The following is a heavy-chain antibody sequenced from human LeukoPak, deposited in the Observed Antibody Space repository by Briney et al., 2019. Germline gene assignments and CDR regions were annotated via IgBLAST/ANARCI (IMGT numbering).Heavy chain of an antibody. V-gene: IGHV3-53*01. CDR1: GFTVSSNY. Sequence: GGSLRLSCAASGFTVSSNYMSWVRQAPGKGLEWVSVVCSGCSTHYSDSVKCRFTISRDNSKNTLYLQMNSLRAEDTAVYYCARDHLLDPGGQGALVTVSS. CDR2: VCSGCST. CDR3: ARDHLLDP. J-gene: IGHJ5*02.